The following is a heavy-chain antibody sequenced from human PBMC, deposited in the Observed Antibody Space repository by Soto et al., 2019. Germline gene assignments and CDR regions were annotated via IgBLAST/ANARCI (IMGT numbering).Heavy chain of an antibody. CDR1: GYTFTSYD. J-gene: IGHJ6*02. CDR3: ARSQNDYYYYGMDV. CDR2: MNPNSGNT. Sequence: GASVKVSCKASGYTFTSYDINWVRQATGQGLEWMGWMNPNSGNTGYAQKFQGRVTMTRDTSINTAYMELSSLRSEDTAVYYCARSQNDYYYYGMDVWGQGTTVTVSS. V-gene: IGHV1-8*01.